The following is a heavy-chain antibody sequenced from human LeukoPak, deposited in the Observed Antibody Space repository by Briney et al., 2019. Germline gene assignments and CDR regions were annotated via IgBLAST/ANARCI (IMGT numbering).Heavy chain of an antibody. D-gene: IGHD6-13*01. CDR2: ISSSNYI. Sequence: GGSLRLSCAASGFSFSSYSMKWVRQAPGKGLEWVSSISSSNYIYYADSVKGRFTISRDNAKNSLYLQMNSLRAEDTAVYYCARDAAVQQLGYYYYYMDVWGKGTTVTVSS. CDR3: ARDAAVQQLGYYYYYMDV. V-gene: IGHV3-21*01. J-gene: IGHJ6*03. CDR1: GFSFSSYS.